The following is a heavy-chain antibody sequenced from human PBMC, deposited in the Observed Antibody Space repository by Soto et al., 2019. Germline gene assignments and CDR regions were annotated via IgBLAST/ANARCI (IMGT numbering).Heavy chain of an antibody. CDR1: GFTFSSYW. D-gene: IGHD5-12*01. CDR3: ARAAGGYVEMATKPGGYYGMDV. Sequence: EVQLVESGGGLVQPGGSLRLSCAASGFTFSSYWMSWVRQAPGKGLEWVANIKQDGSEKYYVDSVKGRFTISRDNAKNSLYLQMNSLRAEDTAVYYCARAAGGYVEMATKPGGYYGMDVWGQGTTVTVSS. J-gene: IGHJ6*02. CDR2: IKQDGSEK. V-gene: IGHV3-7*05.